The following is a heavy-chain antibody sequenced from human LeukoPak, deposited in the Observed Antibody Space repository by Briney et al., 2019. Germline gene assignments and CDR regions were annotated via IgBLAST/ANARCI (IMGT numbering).Heavy chain of an antibody. J-gene: IGHJ4*02. Sequence: ASVKVSCKASGYTFTSYYMHWVRQAPGQGLEWMGIINPSGGSTSYAQKFQGRVTMTRDTSSSTVYMELSSLRSEDTAVYYCARGRQLSIVVASFDYWGQGSLVTASS. D-gene: IGHD3-22*01. V-gene: IGHV1-46*01. CDR2: INPSGGST. CDR3: ARGRQLSIVVASFDY. CDR1: GYTFTSYY.